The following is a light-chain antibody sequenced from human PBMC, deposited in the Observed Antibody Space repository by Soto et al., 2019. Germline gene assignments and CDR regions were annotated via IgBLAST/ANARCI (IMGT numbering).Light chain of an antibody. CDR2: GAS. V-gene: IGKV1-27*01. CDR1: QDISNH. J-gene: IGKJ1*01. Sequence: DIPMAQSPSSLSASVGDRVTITCRASQDISNHLAWYQQKPGTVPELLIYGASTLQSGVPSRFSGSGSGTEFTLSITSLQPEDVGSYYCQKYDSAPWTFGQGTKVEIK. CDR3: QKYDSAPWT.